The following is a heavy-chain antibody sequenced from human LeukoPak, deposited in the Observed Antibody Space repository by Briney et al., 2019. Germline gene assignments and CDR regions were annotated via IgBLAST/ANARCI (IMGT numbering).Heavy chain of an antibody. J-gene: IGHJ5*02. Sequence: SQTLSLTCTVSGGSISSGDYYWSWIRQPPGKGLEWIGYIYYSGITYYNPSLKSRLTISVDTSKNQFSLKLSSVTAADTAVYYCARVSSGYPRWFDPWGQGTLVTVSS. CDR2: IYYSGIT. CDR3: ARVSSGYPRWFDP. CDR1: GGSISSGDYY. D-gene: IGHD5-12*01. V-gene: IGHV4-30-4*01.